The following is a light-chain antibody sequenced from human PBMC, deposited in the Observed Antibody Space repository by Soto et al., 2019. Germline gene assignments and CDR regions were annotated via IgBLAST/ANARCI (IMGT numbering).Light chain of an antibody. Sequence: QSVLTQPPSVSGTPGQRVTISCSGSRSSIGSNTVNWYQHLPGSAPKLLTYSNNHRPSGVPDRFSASKAGASASLAISGLQSEDEGDYYCAAWDASLGGFYVFGSGTKVTVL. J-gene: IGLJ1*01. V-gene: IGLV1-44*01. CDR2: SNN. CDR1: RSSIGSNT. CDR3: AAWDASLGGFYV.